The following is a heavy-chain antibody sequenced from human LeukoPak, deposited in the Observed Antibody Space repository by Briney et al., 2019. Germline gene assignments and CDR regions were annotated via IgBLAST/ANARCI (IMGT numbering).Heavy chain of an antibody. V-gene: IGHV5-51*01. CDR2: IYPGDSDI. J-gene: IGHJ4*02. CDR3: ARHFGSYGPLDY. D-gene: IGHD5-18*01. CDR1: GSSFTDYW. Sequence: GESLQISCEGSGSSFTDYWIGWVRQLPGKGLEWMGIIYPGDSDIRYSPSFQGQVTISADKSINTAYLQWSSLKASDTAMYYCARHFGSYGPLDYWGQGTLVTVSS.